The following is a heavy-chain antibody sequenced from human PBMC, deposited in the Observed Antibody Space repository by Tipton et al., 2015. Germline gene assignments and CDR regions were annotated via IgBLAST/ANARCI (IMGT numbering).Heavy chain of an antibody. CDR1: AYSISTDYY. CDR2: ISHSGST. V-gene: IGHV4-38-2*01. D-gene: IGHD3-9*01. CDR3: ARSNYDLLTGYSRSFDY. J-gene: IGHJ4*02. Sequence: GLVKPSETLSLTCAVSAYSISTDYYWVWIRQPPGKGLEWIGTISHSGSTYYTPSLKSRVTISADTSKNQFSLRLSSVTAADTAVYYCARSNYDLLTGYSRSFDYWGRGTLVTVSS.